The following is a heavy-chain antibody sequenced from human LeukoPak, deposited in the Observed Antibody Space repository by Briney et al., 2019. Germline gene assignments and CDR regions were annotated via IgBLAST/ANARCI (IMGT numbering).Heavy chain of an antibody. Sequence: GASVKVSCKASGYTFTSYYMHWVRQAPGQGHEWMGIINPSGGSTSYAQKFQGRVTMTRDTSTSTVYMELSSLRSEDTAVYYCARDYTRSGSYSPPGYWGQGTLVTVSS. J-gene: IGHJ4*02. CDR3: ARDYTRSGSYSPPGY. CDR2: INPSGGST. V-gene: IGHV1-46*01. D-gene: IGHD1-26*01. CDR1: GYTFTSYY.